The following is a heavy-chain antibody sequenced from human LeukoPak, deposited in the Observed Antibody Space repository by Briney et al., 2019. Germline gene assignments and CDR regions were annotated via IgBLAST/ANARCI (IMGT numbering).Heavy chain of an antibody. CDR1: GASIGNYY. CDR2: IYYGGTI. CDR3: ARGRFLDAFDI. Sequence: SESLSLTCTVSGASIGNYYWSWIRQPPGKGLEWIGDIYYGGTINYNPSLKSRVTMSVDTSKNRFSLKLSSVTAADTAVYYCARGRFLDAFDIWGQGTMVTVSS. D-gene: IGHD3-3*01. J-gene: IGHJ3*02. V-gene: IGHV4-59*01.